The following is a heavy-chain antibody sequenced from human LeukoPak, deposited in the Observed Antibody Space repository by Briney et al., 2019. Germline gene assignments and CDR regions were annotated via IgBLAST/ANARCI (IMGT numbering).Heavy chain of an antibody. J-gene: IGHJ4*02. CDR3: ARGGYSYGYDDDFDY. D-gene: IGHD5-18*01. Sequence: SETLSLTCTVSGGSISSYYWSWIRQPPGKGLEWIGYIYNSGSTNYNPSLKSRVTISVDTAKNQFSLKLSYVTAADAAVYYCARGGYSYGYDDDFDYWGQGTLVTVSS. CDR2: IYNSGST. CDR1: GGSISSYY. V-gene: IGHV4-59*01.